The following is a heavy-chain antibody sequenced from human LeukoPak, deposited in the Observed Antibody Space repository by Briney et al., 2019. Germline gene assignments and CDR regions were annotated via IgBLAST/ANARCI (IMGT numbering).Heavy chain of an antibody. J-gene: IGHJ3*02. V-gene: IGHV1-69*13. CDR3: ARDSGGVGATLAFDI. CDR2: IIPIFGTA. CDR1: GGTFSSYA. Sequence: PRASVKVSCKASGGTFSSYAISWVRQAPGQGLEWMGGIIPIFGTANYAQKFQGRVTITADESTSTAYMELSSLRSEDTAVYYCARDSGGVGATLAFDIWGQGTMVTVSS. D-gene: IGHD1-26*01.